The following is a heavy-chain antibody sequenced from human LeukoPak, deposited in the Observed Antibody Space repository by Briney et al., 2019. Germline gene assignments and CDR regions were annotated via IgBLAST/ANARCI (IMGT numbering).Heavy chain of an antibody. CDR1: GGSFSGYY. D-gene: IGHD6-19*01. CDR3: ARVRLWLASFDY. Sequence: SETLSLTCAVYGGSFSGYYWSWIRQPPGKGLEWIGEINHSGSTNYNPSLKSRVTISVDTSKNQLSLKVRSVTAADTAVYYCARVRLWLASFDYWGQGTLVTVSS. V-gene: IGHV4-34*01. J-gene: IGHJ4*02. CDR2: INHSGST.